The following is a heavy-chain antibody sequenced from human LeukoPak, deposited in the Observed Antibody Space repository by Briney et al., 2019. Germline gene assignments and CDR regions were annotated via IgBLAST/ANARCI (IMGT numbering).Heavy chain of an antibody. J-gene: IGHJ4*02. CDR2: IYSGGST. CDR1: GFTVGSNY. V-gene: IGHV3-53*01. D-gene: IGHD3-22*01. Sequence: GGSLRLSCAASGFTVGSNYMSWVRQAPGKGLEWVSVIYSGGSTYYADSVKGRFTISRDNSKNTLYLQMNSLRAEDTAVYYCAREGYYYDSSGYYDYWGQGTLVTVSS. CDR3: AREGYYYDSSGYYDY.